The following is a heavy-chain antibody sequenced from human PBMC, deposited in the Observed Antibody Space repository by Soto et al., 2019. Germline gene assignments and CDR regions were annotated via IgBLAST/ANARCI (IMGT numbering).Heavy chain of an antibody. D-gene: IGHD5-18*01. CDR2: IYHSAST. CDR3: ANQGRYSSGSFDY. Sequence: PSETLSLTCAVSGGSISSGGYSWSWIRQPPGKGLEWIGYIYHSASTYYNPSLKSRVTISVDRSKNQFSLNLGSVTAEDTAVYYWANQGRYSSGSFDYCGQETLV. CDR1: GGSISSGGYS. V-gene: IGHV4-30-2*01. J-gene: IGHJ4*02.